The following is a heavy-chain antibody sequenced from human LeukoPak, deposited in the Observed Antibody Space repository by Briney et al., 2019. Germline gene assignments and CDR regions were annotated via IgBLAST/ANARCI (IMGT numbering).Heavy chain of an antibody. J-gene: IGHJ4*02. CDR2: INPNSGGT. CDR3: ARALLWSELDY. V-gene: IGHV1-2*04. Sequence: ASVKVSCKASGYTFTSYGISWVRQAPGQGLEWMGWINPNSGGTNYAQKFQGWVTMTRDTSISTAYMELSRLRSDDTAVYYCARALLWSELDYWGQGTLVTVSS. D-gene: IGHD3-10*02. CDR1: GYTFTSYG.